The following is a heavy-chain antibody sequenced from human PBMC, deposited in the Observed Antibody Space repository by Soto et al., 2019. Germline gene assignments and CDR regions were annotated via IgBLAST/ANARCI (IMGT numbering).Heavy chain of an antibody. CDR3: AKAFYSSDRGGVFDY. V-gene: IGHV3-23*01. CDR2: IISGGNT. CDR1: GFTFSNYA. Sequence: EVHLLESGGGLVQPGGSLRLSCAASGFTFSNYAMSWVRQAPGKGLEWVSTIISGGNTYYADSVKGRFTISRDNSKNTLYLQMTSLRAEDTAVYYCAKAFYSSDRGGVFDYWGQGTLVTVSS. J-gene: IGHJ4*02. D-gene: IGHD6-19*01.